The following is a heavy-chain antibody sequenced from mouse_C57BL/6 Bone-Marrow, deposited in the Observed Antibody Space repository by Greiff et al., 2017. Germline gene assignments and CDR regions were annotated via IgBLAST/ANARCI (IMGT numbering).Heavy chain of an antibody. D-gene: IGHD2-3*01. CDR3: ARRGGYSACYYYAMDY. Sequence: EVKLMESGGDLVKPGGSLKLSCAASGFTFSSYGMSWVRQTPDKRLEWVATISSGGSYTYYPASVKGRFTISRDNAKNTLYLQMSSLKSEDTAMYYCARRGGYSACYYYAMDYWGQGTSVTVSS. V-gene: IGHV5-6*02. CDR1: GFTFSSYG. J-gene: IGHJ4*01. CDR2: ISSGGSYT.